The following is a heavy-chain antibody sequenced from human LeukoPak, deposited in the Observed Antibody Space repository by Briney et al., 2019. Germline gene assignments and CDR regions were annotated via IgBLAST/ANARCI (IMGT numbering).Heavy chain of an antibody. CDR1: GGSVSSNNSA. V-gene: IGHV6-1*01. CDR2: TYYRSKWYT. Sequence: SQTLSLTCTISGGSVSSNNSAWNWITQSPSRGLEWLGRTYYRSKWYTYYAVSVKSRITRNPDTSKNQLSLQLNSVSPEDTAVYYCARYSSLLWFGEPKLANAFDIWGQGTMVTVSS. D-gene: IGHD3-10*01. J-gene: IGHJ3*02. CDR3: ARYSSLLWFGEPKLANAFDI.